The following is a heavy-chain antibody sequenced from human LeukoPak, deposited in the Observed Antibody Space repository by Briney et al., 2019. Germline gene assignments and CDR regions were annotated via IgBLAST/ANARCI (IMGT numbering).Heavy chain of an antibody. V-gene: IGHV3-15*01. CDR2: IKSKTDGGTT. D-gene: IGHD3-3*01. CDR1: GFTFSNAW. CDR3: TTGERYYDFWSGYYTAYYFDY. Sequence: PGGSLRLSCAASGFTFSNAWMSWVRQAPGKGLEWVGRIKSKTDGGTTDYAAPVKGRFTISRDDSKNTLYLQMNSLKTEDTAVYYCTTGERYYDFWSGYYTAYYFDYWGQGTLVTVSS. J-gene: IGHJ4*02.